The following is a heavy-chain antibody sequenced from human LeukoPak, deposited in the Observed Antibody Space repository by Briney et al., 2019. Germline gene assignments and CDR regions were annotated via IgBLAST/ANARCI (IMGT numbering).Heavy chain of an antibody. Sequence: SVKVSCKASGGTFISYAISWVRQAPGQGLEWMGRIIPIFDTTNYAQKFQGRVTITADKSTTTAYMELSSLRSEDTAVYYCARGPYYYDFWGQGTLVTVSS. CDR2: IIPIFDTT. V-gene: IGHV1-69*06. J-gene: IGHJ4*02. CDR1: GGTFISYA. D-gene: IGHD3-16*01. CDR3: ARGPYYYDF.